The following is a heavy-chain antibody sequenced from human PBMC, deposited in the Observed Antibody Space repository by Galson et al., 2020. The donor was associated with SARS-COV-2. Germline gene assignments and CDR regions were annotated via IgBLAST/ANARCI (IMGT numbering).Heavy chain of an antibody. CDR3: ARSKGGGYNSCFDY. D-gene: IGHD5-12*01. J-gene: IGHJ4*02. V-gene: IGHV3-30*04. CDR1: GFTFSSYA. Sequence: GESLKLSCAASGFTFSSYAMHWVRQAPGKGLEWVAVISYDGSNKYYADSVKGRFTISRDNSKNTLYLQMNSLRAEDTAVYYCARSKGGGYNSCFDYWGQGTLVTVSS. CDR2: ISYDGSNK.